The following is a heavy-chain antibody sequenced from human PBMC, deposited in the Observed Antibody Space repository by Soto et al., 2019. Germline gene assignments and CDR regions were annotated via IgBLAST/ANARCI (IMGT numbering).Heavy chain of an antibody. CDR1: GFTVSSNY. CDR2: IYSGGST. CDR3: ARDRWELLEDYYYYYGMDV. D-gene: IGHD1-26*01. J-gene: IGHJ6*02. Sequence: QSGGSLRLSCAASGFTVSSNYMSWVRQAPGKGLEWVSVIYSGGSTYYADSVKGRFTISRDNSKNTLYLQMNSLRAEDTAVYYCARDRWELLEDYYYYYGMDVWGQGTTVTVSS. V-gene: IGHV3-53*01.